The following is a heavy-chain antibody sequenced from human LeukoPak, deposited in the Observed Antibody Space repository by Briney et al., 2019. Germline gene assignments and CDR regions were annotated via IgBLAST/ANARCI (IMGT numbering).Heavy chain of an antibody. D-gene: IGHD3-10*01. J-gene: IGHJ4*02. CDR2: IRSKANSYAT. CDR3: AKAARLLWFGEFTSPY. Sequence: PGGSLRLSCAASGFTFSGSAMHWVRQASGKGLEWVGRIRSKANSYATAYAASVKGRFTISRDNSKNTLYLQMNSLRAEDTAVYYCAKAARLLWFGEFTSPYWGQGTLVTVSS. V-gene: IGHV3-73*01. CDR1: GFTFSGSA.